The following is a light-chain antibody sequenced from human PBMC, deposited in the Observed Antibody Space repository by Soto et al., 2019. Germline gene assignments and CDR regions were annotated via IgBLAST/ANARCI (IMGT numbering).Light chain of an antibody. V-gene: IGKV1-5*03. J-gene: IGKJ1*01. Sequence: DIQMTQSPSTLSGSVGDRVTITCRASQTISSWLAWYQQKPGKAPKLLIYKASTLKSGVPSRFSGSGSGTEFTLTISSLQPDDFETYYCQHYNSYYRTLGQGTKVDI. CDR3: QHYNSYYRT. CDR2: KAS. CDR1: QTISSW.